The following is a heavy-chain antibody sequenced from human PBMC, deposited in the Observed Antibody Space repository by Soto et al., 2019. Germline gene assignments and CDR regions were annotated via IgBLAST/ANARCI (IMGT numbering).Heavy chain of an antibody. V-gene: IGHV4-34*01. CDR2: INHSGST. Sequence: SETLSLTCAVYGGSFSGYYWSWIRQPPGKGLEWIGEINHSGSTNYNPSLKSRVTISVDTSKNQFSLKLSSVTAADTAVYYCARGGYSSGWYSTRRPPHYYYGMDVWGQGTTVTVSS. CDR1: GGSFSGYY. CDR3: ARGGYSSGWYSTRRPPHYYYGMDV. J-gene: IGHJ6*02. D-gene: IGHD6-19*01.